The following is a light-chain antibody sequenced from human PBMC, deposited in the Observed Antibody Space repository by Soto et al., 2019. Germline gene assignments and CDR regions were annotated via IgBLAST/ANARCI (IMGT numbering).Light chain of an antibody. Sequence: QSALTRPRSVSGSPGQSVTIAFAGTSSDVGGYNYVSWYQQHPGKAPKLMIYDVSKRPSGVPDRFSGSKSGNTASLTISGLQAEDEADYYCCSYAGRYTYIFGTGTKVTVL. CDR2: DVS. V-gene: IGLV2-11*01. J-gene: IGLJ1*01. CDR3: CSYAGRYTYI. CDR1: SSDVGGYNY.